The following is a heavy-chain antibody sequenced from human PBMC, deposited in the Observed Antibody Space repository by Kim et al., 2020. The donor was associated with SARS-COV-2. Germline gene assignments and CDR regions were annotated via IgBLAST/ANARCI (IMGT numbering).Heavy chain of an antibody. CDR3: ARGGLSHDYGDYLGY. Sequence: SETLSLTCTVSGGSISSGGYYWSWIRQHPGKGLEWIGYIYYSGSTYYNPSLKSRVTISVDTSKNQFSLKLSSVTAADTAVYYCARGGLSHDYGDYLGYWGQGTLVTVSS. CDR2: IYYSGST. V-gene: IGHV4-31*03. D-gene: IGHD4-17*01. J-gene: IGHJ4*02. CDR1: GGSISSGGYY.